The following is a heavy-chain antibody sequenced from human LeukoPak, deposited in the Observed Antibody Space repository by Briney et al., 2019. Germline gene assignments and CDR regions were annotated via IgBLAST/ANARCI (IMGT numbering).Heavy chain of an antibody. D-gene: IGHD6-13*01. J-gene: IGHJ4*02. CDR3: ARERQQIRYFDY. V-gene: IGHV3-9*01. Sequence: PGRSLRLSCAASGFTFDDYAMHWVRHAPGKGLEWVSGISWNSGSIGYADSVKGRFTISRDNAKNSLYLQMNSLTAEDTALYYCARERQQIRYFDYWGQGTLVTVSS. CDR1: GFTFDDYA. CDR2: ISWNSGSI.